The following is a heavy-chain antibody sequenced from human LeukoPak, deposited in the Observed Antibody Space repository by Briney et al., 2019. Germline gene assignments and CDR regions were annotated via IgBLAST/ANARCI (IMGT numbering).Heavy chain of an antibody. CDR2: INTNTGNP. J-gene: IGHJ3*02. D-gene: IGHD2-21*02. CDR1: GYTFTSYA. CDR3: ARRNPMTQDAFDI. Sequence: ASVKVSCKASGYTFTSYAMNWVRQAPGQGLEWMGWINTNTGNPTYAQGSTGRFVFSLDTSVSTAYLQISSLKAEDTAMYYCARRNPMTQDAFDIWGQGTMVTVSS. V-gene: IGHV7-4-1*02.